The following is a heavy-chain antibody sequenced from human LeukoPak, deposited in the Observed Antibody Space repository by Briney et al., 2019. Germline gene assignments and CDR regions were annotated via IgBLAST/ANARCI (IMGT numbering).Heavy chain of an antibody. V-gene: IGHV4-34*01. D-gene: IGHD3-16*02. CDR3: ASVGRVSFPRYRDAFDI. J-gene: IGHJ3*02. CDR2: INHSGST. CDR1: GGSFSGYY. Sequence: SETLSLTCAVYGGSFSGYYWSWIRQPPGKGLEWIGEINHSGSTNYNPSLKSRVTISVDTSKNQFSLKLSSMTAADTAVYYCASVGRVSFPRYRDAFDIWGQGTMVTVSS.